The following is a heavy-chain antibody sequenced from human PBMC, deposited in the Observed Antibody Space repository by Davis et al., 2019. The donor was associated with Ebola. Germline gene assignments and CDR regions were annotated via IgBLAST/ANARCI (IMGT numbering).Heavy chain of an antibody. CDR1: GRYISTYY. CDR3: ARDWMITFGRVIVTTDAFDI. V-gene: IGHV4-59*12. CDR2: IYYSGST. Sequence: SETLSLTCTVSGRYISTYYWSWIRQPPGKGLEWIGYIYYSGSTTYNPSLKSRVTISVDTSKNQFSLKLSSVTAADTAVYYCARDWMITFGRVIVTTDAFDIWGQGTMVTVSS. J-gene: IGHJ3*02. D-gene: IGHD3-16*02.